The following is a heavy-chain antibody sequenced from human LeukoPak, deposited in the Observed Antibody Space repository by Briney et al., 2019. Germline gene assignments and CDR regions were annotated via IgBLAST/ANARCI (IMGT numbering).Heavy chain of an antibody. V-gene: IGHV3-23*01. D-gene: IGHD3-10*02. Sequence: GRSLRLSCAASGFTFSSYAMSWVRQAPGKGLEWVSAISGSGGSTYYADSVKGRFTISRDNPKNTLYLQMNSLRAEDTAVYYCAKELRVRGVISWGQGTLVTVSS. CDR1: GFTFSSYA. CDR3: AKELRVRGVIS. J-gene: IGHJ4*02. CDR2: ISGSGGST.